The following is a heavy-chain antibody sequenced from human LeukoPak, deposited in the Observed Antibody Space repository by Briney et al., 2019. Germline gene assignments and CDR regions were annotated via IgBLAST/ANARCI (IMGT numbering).Heavy chain of an antibody. V-gene: IGHV4-4*07. J-gene: IGHJ4*02. CDR1: GGSISTYY. Sequence: SETLSLTCTVSGGSISTYYWNWIRQPAGTGLEWIGRIYTTGSTNYNPSLKSRVTMSVDTSKNQFSLKVSSVTAADTAVYYCARGRKYTSGYRVTELGSGYSDYWGQGTLVTVSS. CDR2: IYTTGST. CDR3: ARGRKYTSGYRVTELGSGYSDY. D-gene: IGHD5-18*01.